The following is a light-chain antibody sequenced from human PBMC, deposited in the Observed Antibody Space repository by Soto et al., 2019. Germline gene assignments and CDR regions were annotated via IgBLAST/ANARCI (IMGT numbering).Light chain of an antibody. CDR2: GAS. V-gene: IGKV3-20*01. CDR1: QSVSSSY. CDR3: QQYANSPLT. J-gene: IGKJ3*01. Sequence: DIVLTQSPGILSLSPGEGATLSCRASQSVSSSYLAWYQQKPGQAPRLLIYGASSRATGIPDRFSGSGSGTDFTLTISRLEPEDFAVYYCQQYANSPLTFGPGTKVDIK.